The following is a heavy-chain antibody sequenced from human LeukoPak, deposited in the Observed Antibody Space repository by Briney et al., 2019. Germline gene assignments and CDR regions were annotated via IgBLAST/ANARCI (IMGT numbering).Heavy chain of an antibody. CDR2: IDQDGGEK. CDR1: GFTFSNYW. D-gene: IGHD6-13*01. CDR3: ARDQGAAGDS. Sequence: PGGSLRLSCAASGFTFSNYWMTWVRQALGKGLEWVANIDQDGGEKFYMDSVKGRFTISRDNAKNSLYLQMNSLRAEDTALYYCARDQGAAGDSWGQGTLVSVSS. V-gene: IGHV3-7*01. J-gene: IGHJ4*02.